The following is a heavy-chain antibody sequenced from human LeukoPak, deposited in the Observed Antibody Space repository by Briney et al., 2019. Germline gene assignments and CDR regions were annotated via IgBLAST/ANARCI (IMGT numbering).Heavy chain of an antibody. J-gene: IGHJ4*02. CDR2: INQDGSEK. V-gene: IGHV3-7*01. CDR1: GFTFSHHW. CDR3: GRGWPGYTSPLDY. D-gene: IGHD5-12*01. Sequence: GGSLRLSCAASGFTFSHHWMNWVRQAPGEGLKWVATINQDGSEKHYVDSVKGRFIISRDNAKNSLFLQMNSLRAEDTAVYYCGRGWPGYTSPLDYWGQGILVAVFS.